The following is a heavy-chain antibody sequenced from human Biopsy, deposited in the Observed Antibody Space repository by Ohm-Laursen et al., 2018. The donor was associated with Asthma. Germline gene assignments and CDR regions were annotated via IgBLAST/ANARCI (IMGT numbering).Heavy chain of an antibody. CDR3: ARGQKSAGDRWFDP. V-gene: IGHV1-2*02. Sequence: ASVKVSCNASGGTFSRYAISWVRQAPGQGLEWMGGIDPNSGATNYAQKFQGRVTMTRDTSISTAYMEVSRLRSDDTAVYYCARGQKSAGDRWFDPWGQGTLVTVSS. D-gene: IGHD6-13*01. CDR1: GGTFSRYA. J-gene: IGHJ5*02. CDR2: IDPNSGAT.